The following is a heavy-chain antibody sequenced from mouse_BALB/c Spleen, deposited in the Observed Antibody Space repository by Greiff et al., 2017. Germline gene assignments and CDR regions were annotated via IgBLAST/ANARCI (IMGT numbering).Heavy chain of an antibody. CDR2: ISSGSSTI. D-gene: IGHD2-14*01. Sequence: EVKLMESGGGLVQPGGSRKLSCAASGFTFSSFGMHWVRQAPEKGLEWVAYISSGSSTIYYADTVKGRFTISRDNPKNTLFLQMTSLRSEDTAMYYCARGNYRYDGGGYYAMDYWGQGTSVTVSS. CDR1: GFTFSSFG. J-gene: IGHJ4*01. V-gene: IGHV5-17*02. CDR3: ARGNYRYDGGGYYAMDY.